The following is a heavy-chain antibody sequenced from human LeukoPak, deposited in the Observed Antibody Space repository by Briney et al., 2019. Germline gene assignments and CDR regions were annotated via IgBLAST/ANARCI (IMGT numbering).Heavy chain of an antibody. J-gene: IGHJ4*02. Sequence: GGSLRLSCAASGFTFSSYSMNWVRQAPGKGLEWVSSISSSSSYIYYADSVKGRFTISRDNAKNSLYLQMNSLRAEDTAAYYCARGGDIVVVPAATFDYWGQGTLVTVSS. CDR3: ARGGDIVVVPAATFDY. CDR2: ISSSSSYI. D-gene: IGHD2-2*01. V-gene: IGHV3-21*01. CDR1: GFTFSSYS.